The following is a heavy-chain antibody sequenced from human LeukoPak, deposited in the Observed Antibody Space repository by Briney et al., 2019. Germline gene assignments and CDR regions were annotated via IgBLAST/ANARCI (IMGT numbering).Heavy chain of an antibody. CDR1: GGSISGGGYS. D-gene: IGHD3-22*01. CDR2: IYHSGST. V-gene: IGHV4-30-2*01. Sequence: SETLSLTCAVSGGSISGGGYSWSWIRQPPGKGLEWIGYIYHSGSTYYNPSLKSRVTISVDRSKNQFSLKLSSVTAADTAVYYCARVDYDSSGYYFDYWGQGTLVTVSS. CDR3: ARVDYDSSGYYFDY. J-gene: IGHJ4*02.